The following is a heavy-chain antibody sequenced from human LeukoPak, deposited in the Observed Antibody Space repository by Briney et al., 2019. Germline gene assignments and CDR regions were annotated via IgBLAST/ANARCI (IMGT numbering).Heavy chain of an antibody. D-gene: IGHD5-18*01. V-gene: IGHV3-23*01. J-gene: IGHJ4*02. Sequence: GGSLRLSCAASGFSFSSYAMSWVRQAPGKGLKWVSGISSSGSSTHYADSVKGRFTISRDNSKNTLYLQMNSLGAEDTAVYYCAKGVDTARDYYSDYWGQGTLVTVSS. CDR1: GFSFSSYA. CDR2: ISSSGSST. CDR3: AKGVDTARDYYSDY.